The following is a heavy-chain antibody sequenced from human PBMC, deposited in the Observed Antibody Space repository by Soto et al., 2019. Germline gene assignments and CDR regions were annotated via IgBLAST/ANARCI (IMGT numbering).Heavy chain of an antibody. V-gene: IGHV3-23*01. CDR3: ATGSSSSGEYYYYGMDV. CDR2: ISGSGGST. D-gene: IGHD6-6*01. CDR1: GFTFSSYS. J-gene: IGHJ6*02. Sequence: SLRLSCAASGFTFSSYSMSWVRQAPGKELEWVSAISGSGGSTYYADSVKGRFTISRDNSKNTLYLQMNSLRAEDTAVYYCATGSSSSGEYYYYGMDVWGQGTTVTVSS.